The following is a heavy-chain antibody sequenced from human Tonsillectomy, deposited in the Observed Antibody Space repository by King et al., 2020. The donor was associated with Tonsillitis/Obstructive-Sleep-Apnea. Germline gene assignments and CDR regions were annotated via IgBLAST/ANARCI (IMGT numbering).Heavy chain of an antibody. D-gene: IGHD3-10*01. CDR1: GFTFGTHA. V-gene: IGHV3-64D*06. J-gene: IGHJ4*02. Sequence: VQLVESGGGLVQPGGSLRLSCSASGFTFGTHAILWVRQAPGKGLDYVSSISSNGGSTYYADSVKARFTISRHNSKNTLYLHMSSLRTEDTAVYYCVKATNYGYLDYWGQGPLVTVSS. CDR3: VKATNYGYLDY. CDR2: ISSNGGST.